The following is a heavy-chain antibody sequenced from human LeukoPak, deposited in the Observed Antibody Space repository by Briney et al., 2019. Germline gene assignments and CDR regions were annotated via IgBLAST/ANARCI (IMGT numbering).Heavy chain of an antibody. CDR3: ARTSTMTSRWFDP. CDR1: GGSISSGGYY. Sequence: PSETLSLTCTVSGGSISSGGYYWGWIRQHPGKGLEWVGYIYYSGSTYYNPSLKSRVTISVDTSKNQFSLKLSSVTAADTAVYYCARTSTMTSRWFDPWGQGTLVTVSS. V-gene: IGHV4-31*03. D-gene: IGHD3-22*01. J-gene: IGHJ5*02. CDR2: IYYSGST.